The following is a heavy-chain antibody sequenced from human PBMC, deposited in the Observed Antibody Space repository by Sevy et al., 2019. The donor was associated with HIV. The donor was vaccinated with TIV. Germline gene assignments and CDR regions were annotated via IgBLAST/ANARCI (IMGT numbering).Heavy chain of an antibody. J-gene: IGHJ4*02. CDR1: GFTFDEYG. V-gene: IGHV3-9*03. D-gene: IGHD2-21*01. CDR3: IKDQFTLDRDYAKNSLYLKMNSLEAKNTAWDYGANAISFEGGTAEAGTGISDY. CDR2: INWNSGNI. Sequence: GGSLRLSCAASGFTFDEYGMNWVRHAPGKGLEWVSGINWNSGNIGYADSVKGRFTISRDNAKNSLYLQMNSLRAENIGDWHTIKDQFTLDRDYAKNSLYLKMNSLEAKNTAWDYGANAISFEGGTAEAGTGISDYWGQGTLVTVSS.